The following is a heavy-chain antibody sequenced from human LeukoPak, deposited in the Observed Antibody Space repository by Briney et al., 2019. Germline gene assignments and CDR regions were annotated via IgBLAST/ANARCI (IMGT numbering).Heavy chain of an antibody. V-gene: IGHV4-31*03. CDR3: ARGGKKTAMVTS. Sequence: TSETLSLTCTVSGGSISSGGYFWNWIRQLPGKGLEWIGYIYSSGSTYNPSLKSRVIISLDTSKNQFSLKLNSVTAADTAVYYCARGGKKTAMVTSWGQGTLVTVPS. J-gene: IGHJ4*02. CDR2: IYSSGST. D-gene: IGHD5-18*01. CDR1: GGSISSGGYF.